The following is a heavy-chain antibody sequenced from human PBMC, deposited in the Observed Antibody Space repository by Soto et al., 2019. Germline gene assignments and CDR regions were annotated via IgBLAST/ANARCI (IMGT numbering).Heavy chain of an antibody. J-gene: IGHJ4*02. CDR1: GFTFNYYS. V-gene: IGHV3-21*02. CDR3: AREGVTNYNDYFFDY. CDR2: ISGSGNFT. Sequence: EVQLVESGGGLVKPGGSLRLSCAASGFTFNYYSINWVRQAPGKGLEWVSSISGSGNFTHYGDSMKGRITISRDNAKNSVYLQISSLRAEDTAVYYCAREGVTNYNDYFFDYWGQGTLVTVSS. D-gene: IGHD3-22*01.